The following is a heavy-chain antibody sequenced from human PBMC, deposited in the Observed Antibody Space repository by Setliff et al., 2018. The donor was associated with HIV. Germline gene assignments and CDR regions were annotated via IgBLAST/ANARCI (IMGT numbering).Heavy chain of an antibody. V-gene: IGHV3-7*03. CDR2: IKGDGSKT. CDR1: GFTFGSYW. Sequence: LSLSCAASGFTFGSYWMSWVRQAPGQGLEYVAHIKGDGSKTKYVDSVRGRFTISRDNAKKSLYLQMNSLRAEDTAVYYCVSTPGVFYFDFWGQGTPVTVSS. D-gene: IGHD2-15*01. CDR3: VSTPGVFYFDF. J-gene: IGHJ4*02.